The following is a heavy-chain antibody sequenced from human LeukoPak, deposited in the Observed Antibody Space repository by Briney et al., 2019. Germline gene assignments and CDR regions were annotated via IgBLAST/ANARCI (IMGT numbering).Heavy chain of an antibody. CDR2: ISYDGSNK. D-gene: IGHD3-9*01. V-gene: IGHV3-30*18. CDR1: GFTFSSYG. J-gene: IGHJ6*03. Sequence: HPGGSLRLSCAASGFTFSSYGMHWVRQAPGKGLEWVAVISYDGSNKYYADSVKGRFTISRDNSKNTLYLQMNSLRAEDTAVYYCAKSRILRYYDILTGYYKSGGGLDYYYMDVWGKGTTVTVSS. CDR3: AKSRILRYYDILTGYYKSGGGLDYYYMDV.